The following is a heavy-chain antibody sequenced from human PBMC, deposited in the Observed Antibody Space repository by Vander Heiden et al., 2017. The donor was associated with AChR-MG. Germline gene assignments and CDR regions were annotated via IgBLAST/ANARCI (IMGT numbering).Heavy chain of an antibody. CDR3: SHSPARTGFQYYFDY. D-gene: IGHD3-16*01. J-gene: IGHJ4*02. CDR1: VFSLTGIGEG. Sequence: QITLKEDGPALVKPTQSLTLTCTFSVFSLTGIGEGVAWIRQPPGKALEWLALIYWDGDKRYSPSLKRRLTVTGDTSNNRVVLTPADVDPADTATYFCSHSPARTGFQYYFDYWGQGALVTVSS. V-gene: IGHV2-5*02. CDR2: IYWDGDK.